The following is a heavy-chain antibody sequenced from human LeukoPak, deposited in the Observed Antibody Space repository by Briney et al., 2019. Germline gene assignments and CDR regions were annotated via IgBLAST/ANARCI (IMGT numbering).Heavy chain of an antibody. J-gene: IGHJ6*03. CDR2: IKEDGSEK. D-gene: IGHD3-10*01. V-gene: IGHV3-7*01. CDR1: GFTFSSSW. Sequence: GGSLRLSCAASGFTFSSSWMSWVRQAPGKGLEWLANIKEDGSEKYYVDSVKGRFTISRDNAKNSLYLQMNSLRAEDTAVYYCARSGRGVDSFYFYMDVWGKGTTVTVSS. CDR3: ARSGRGVDSFYFYMDV.